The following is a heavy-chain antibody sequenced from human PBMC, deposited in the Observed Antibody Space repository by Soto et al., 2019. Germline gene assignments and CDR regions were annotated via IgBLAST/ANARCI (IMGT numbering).Heavy chain of an antibody. J-gene: IGHJ6*02. D-gene: IGHD3-9*01. CDR3: ARGSPGGYYDILTGYLYYYYYYGMDV. V-gene: IGHV1-8*01. CDR2: MNPNSGNT. CDR1: GYTFTSYD. Sequence: ASVKVSCKASGYTFTSYDINWVRQATGQGLEWMGWMNPNSGNTGYAQKFQGRVTMTRNTSISTAYMELSSLRSEDTAVYYCARGSPGGYYDILTGYLYYYYYYGMDVWGQGTTVTVSS.